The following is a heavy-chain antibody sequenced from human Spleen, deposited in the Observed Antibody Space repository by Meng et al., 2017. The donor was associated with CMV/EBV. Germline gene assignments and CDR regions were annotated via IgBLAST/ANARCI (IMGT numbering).Heavy chain of an antibody. Sequence: SETLSLTCTVSGGSISSGGYYWSWIRQHPGKGLEWIGYIYYSGSTYYNPSLKSRVTISVDTSKNQFSLKLSSVTAADTAVYYCASGYCSSTSCSYGMDVWGQGTTVTVS. J-gene: IGHJ6*02. V-gene: IGHV4-31*03. CDR2: IYYSGST. CDR3: ASGYCSSTSCSYGMDV. D-gene: IGHD2-2*01. CDR1: GGSISSGGYY.